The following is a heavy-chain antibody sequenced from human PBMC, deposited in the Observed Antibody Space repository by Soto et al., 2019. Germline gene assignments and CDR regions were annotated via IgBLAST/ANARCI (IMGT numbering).Heavy chain of an antibody. CDR3: ANILSTVPTYHYGIDV. V-gene: IGHV3-23*01. J-gene: IGHJ6*02. D-gene: IGHD4-17*01. CDR2: IGGGGDDT. Sequence: PGGSLILSCAASGFTFSNYAMSWVRQAPGKGLEWVSGIGGGGDDTYYADSVKGRFIISRDNSKSTLSLRLNGLRAEDTAVYYCANILSTVPTYHYGIDVWGPGTTVTAS. CDR1: GFTFSNYA.